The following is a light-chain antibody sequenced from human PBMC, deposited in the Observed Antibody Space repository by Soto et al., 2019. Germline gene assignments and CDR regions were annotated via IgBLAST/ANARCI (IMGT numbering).Light chain of an antibody. CDR1: QSVSSY. V-gene: IGKV3-11*01. CDR3: QQRSNWPWT. Sequence: EIVLTQSPATLSLSPGERATLSCRASQSVSSYLSWYQQKPGQAPRLLIYDASNRATGIPVRFSGSGSGTDYTLTITNLEPEDFAIYYCQQRSNWPWTFGQGTKGDIK. J-gene: IGKJ1*01. CDR2: DAS.